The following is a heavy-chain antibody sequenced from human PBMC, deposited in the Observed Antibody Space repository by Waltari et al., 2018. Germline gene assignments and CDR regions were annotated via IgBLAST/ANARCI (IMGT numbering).Heavy chain of an antibody. CDR1: GFIHSDYS. CDR2: ISSRSSTI. Sequence: EVQLVESGGDLVKPGGSLSLACAASGFIHSDYSMTWVRQAPGQGLEWVSSISSRSSTIHYADSMKGRFTISRDNAKSSLYLQLNSLRAEDTAVYYCARGTRGTFDHWGQGTLVTVSS. CDR3: ARGTRGTFDH. J-gene: IGHJ4*02. V-gene: IGHV3-21*01.